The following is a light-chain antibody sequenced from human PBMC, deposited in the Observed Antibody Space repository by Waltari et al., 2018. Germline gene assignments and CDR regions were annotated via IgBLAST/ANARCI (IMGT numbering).Light chain of an antibody. CDR2: AAS. CDR3: QQSYNILFT. CDR1: QNINKY. Sequence: DIQMTQSPSSLSASVGDRFTITGRASQNINKYLNWYQLKPGKAPKLLIYAASTLQSGVPSRFSGSGSGTDFTLTINSLQPEDFATYSCQQSYNILFTFGPGTKVDIK. V-gene: IGKV1-39*01. J-gene: IGKJ3*01.